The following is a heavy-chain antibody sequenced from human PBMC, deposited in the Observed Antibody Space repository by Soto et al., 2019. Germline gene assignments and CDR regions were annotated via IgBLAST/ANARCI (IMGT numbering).Heavy chain of an antibody. V-gene: IGHV3-21*01. J-gene: IGHJ4*02. CDR1: GFSLSDYS. CDR2: ISSSSSVI. D-gene: IGHD1-26*01. Sequence: EVQLVESGGGLVKPGGSLRLSCAASGFSLSDYSMNWIRQAPGKGLEWVASISSSSSVIHYAESMKGRFNISRDNAKNSLYLQMNRLSAEDTAVYYCAGSSDDGRDNWGQGTLVTVSS. CDR3: AGSSDDGRDN.